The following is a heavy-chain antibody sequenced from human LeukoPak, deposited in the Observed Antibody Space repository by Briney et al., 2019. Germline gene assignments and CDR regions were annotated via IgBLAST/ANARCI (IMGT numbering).Heavy chain of an antibody. J-gene: IGHJ3*02. V-gene: IGHV1-69*13. CDR1: GYTFTSNG. Sequence: SVKVSCKASGYTFTSNGISWVRQAPGQGLEWMGGIIPIFGTANYAQKFQGRVTITADESTSTAYMELSSLRSEDTAVYYCARESPAMSAFDIWGQGTMVTVSS. CDR3: ARESPAMSAFDI. CDR2: IIPIFGTA.